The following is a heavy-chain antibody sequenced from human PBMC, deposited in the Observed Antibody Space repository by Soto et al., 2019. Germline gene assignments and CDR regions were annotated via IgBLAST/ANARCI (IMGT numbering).Heavy chain of an antibody. V-gene: IGHV4-59*01. CDR1: GDSINNYY. CDR3: ARGTKYYYQGMDV. Sequence: PSETLSLTCTVSGDSINNYYWTWIRQPPGKGLEWIGYIYDSGSTSYNPSLKGRLTISVDTSKNQFSLKVKSVTAADTAVYYCARGTKYYYQGMDVWGQGTTVTVSS. J-gene: IGHJ6*02. CDR2: IYDSGST.